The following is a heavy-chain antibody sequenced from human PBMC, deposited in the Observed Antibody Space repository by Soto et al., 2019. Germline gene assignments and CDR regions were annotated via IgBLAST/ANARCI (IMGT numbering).Heavy chain of an antibody. D-gene: IGHD2-21*02. CDR1: GYSFTSYW. CDR2: IDPSDSYT. V-gene: IGHV5-10-1*01. Sequence: LGESLKISCKGSGYSFTSYWISWVRQMPGKGLEWMGRIDPSDSYTNYSPSFQGHVTISADKSISTAYLQWSGLKASDTAMYYCATTPKLAYCGGDCLLFDYWGQGTLVTVSS. CDR3: ATTPKLAYCGGDCLLFDY. J-gene: IGHJ4*02.